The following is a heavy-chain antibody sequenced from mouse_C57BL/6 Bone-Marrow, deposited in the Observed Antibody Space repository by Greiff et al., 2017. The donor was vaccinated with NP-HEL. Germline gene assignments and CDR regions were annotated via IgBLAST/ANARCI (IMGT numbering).Heavy chain of an antibody. CDR2: INPGSGGT. Sequence: QVHVKQSGAELVRPGTSVKVSCKASGYAFTNYLIEWVKQRPGQGLEWIGVINPGSGGTNYNEKFKGKATLTADKSSSTAYMQLSSLTSEDSAVYFCAKSYGYDDAMDYWGQGTSVTVSS. J-gene: IGHJ4*01. CDR3: AKSYGYDDAMDY. D-gene: IGHD2-2*01. V-gene: IGHV1-54*01. CDR1: GYAFTNYL.